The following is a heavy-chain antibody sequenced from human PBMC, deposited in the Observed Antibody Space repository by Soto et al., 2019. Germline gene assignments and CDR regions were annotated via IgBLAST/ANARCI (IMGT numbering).Heavy chain of an antibody. V-gene: IGHV3-33*01. CDR1: GFTFSSYG. CDR2: IWYDGSNT. J-gene: IGHJ4*02. Sequence: QVQLVESGGGVVQPGGSLRLSCAASGFTFSSYGMHWVRQAPGKGLGWVAVIWYDGSNTYYADSVKGRFTISRDNSKKTLYLQMNRLRAEDTAVYYCARDQLYSSSWVDYWGQGTLVTVSS. D-gene: IGHD6-13*01. CDR3: ARDQLYSSSWVDY.